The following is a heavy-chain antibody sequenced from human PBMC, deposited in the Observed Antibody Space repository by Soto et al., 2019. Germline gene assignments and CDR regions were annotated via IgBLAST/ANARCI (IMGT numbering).Heavy chain of an antibody. CDR1: GFTFSSYA. CDR3: ARRGSGSYYDS. D-gene: IGHD1-26*01. J-gene: IGHJ4*02. Sequence: EVQLLESGGGLVQPGGSLRLSCAASGFTFSSYAMRWVRQAPGKGLEWVSAISGSGDSTYYADSVKGRFTVSRDNSKNTLYLKMNSLRAEDTAVYYCARRGSGSYYDSWGQGTLVTGSS. CDR2: ISGSGDST. V-gene: IGHV3-23*01.